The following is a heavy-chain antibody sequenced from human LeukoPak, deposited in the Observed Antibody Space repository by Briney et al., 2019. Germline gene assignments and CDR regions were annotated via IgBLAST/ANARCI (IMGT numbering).Heavy chain of an antibody. CDR1: GYSFTSYW. V-gene: IGHV5-51*01. J-gene: IGHJ4*02. D-gene: IGHD2-2*01. Sequence: GESLKISCKGSGYSFTSYWIGWVRQMPGKGLEWMGIIFPDDSDTRYSPSFQGQVTISADKSISTAYLQWSSLKASDTAMYYCARLYCTSSSCSYYFDYWGQGTLVTVSS. CDR2: IFPDDSDT. CDR3: ARLYCTSSSCSYYFDY.